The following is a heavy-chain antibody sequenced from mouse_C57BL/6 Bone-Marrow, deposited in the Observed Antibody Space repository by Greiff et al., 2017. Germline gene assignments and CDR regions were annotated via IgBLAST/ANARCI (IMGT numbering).Heavy chain of an antibody. V-gene: IGHV1-74*01. D-gene: IGHD2-4*01. CDR3: ATNRGIYYDYDGDWYFDV. CDR2: IHPSDSDT. Sequence: QVQLQQPGAELVKPGASVKVSCKASGYTFTSYWMHWVKQRPGQGLEWIGRIHPSDSDTNYNQTFKGKATLTVDKSSSTAYMQLSSLTSEDSAVYYCATNRGIYYDYDGDWYFDVWGTGTTVTVSS. CDR1: GYTFTSYW. J-gene: IGHJ1*03.